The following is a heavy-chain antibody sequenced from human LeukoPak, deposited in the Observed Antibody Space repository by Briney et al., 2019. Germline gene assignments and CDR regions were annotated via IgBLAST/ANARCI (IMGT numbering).Heavy chain of an antibody. CDR2: INAGNGNT. CDR1: GYTFTSYA. J-gene: IGHJ3*02. Sequence: GASVKVSCKASGYTFTSYAMHWVHQAPGQRLEWMGWINAGNGNTKYSQKSQGRVTITRDTSASTAYMELSSLRSEDTAVYYCARVASSVVVVARGDAFDIWGQGTMVTVSS. D-gene: IGHD2-15*01. CDR3: ARVASSVVVVARGDAFDI. V-gene: IGHV1-3*01.